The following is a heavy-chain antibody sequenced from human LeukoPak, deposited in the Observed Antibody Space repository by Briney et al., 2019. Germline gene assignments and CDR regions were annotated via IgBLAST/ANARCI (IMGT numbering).Heavy chain of an antibody. CDR2: IPYDGSNK. CDR1: GFTFSSYA. CDR3: ARDSVPFCSSTSCYIVNWYFDL. Sequence: PGGSLRLSCAASGFTFSSYAMHWVRQAPGKGLEWVAVIPYDGSNKYYADSVKGRFTISRDNSKNTLYVQMNSLRVEDTAVYYCARDSVPFCSSTSCYIVNWYFDLWGRGTLVTVSS. V-gene: IGHV3-30-3*01. J-gene: IGHJ2*01. D-gene: IGHD2-2*02.